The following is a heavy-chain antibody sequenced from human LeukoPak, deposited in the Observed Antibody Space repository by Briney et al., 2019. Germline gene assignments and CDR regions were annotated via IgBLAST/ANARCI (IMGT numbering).Heavy chain of an antibody. D-gene: IGHD2-21*01. CDR3: ARDRPAISRYGTDV. Sequence: GGSLRLSCAASGFTFSWYWMSWVRQAPGKGLEWVASINQDGSDRNYVDSVKGRFTISRDNAKNSLYLQTNTLSEEAKAVYYCARDRPAISRYGTDVWGQGATVTVSS. J-gene: IGHJ6*02. CDR2: INQDGSDR. V-gene: IGHV3-7*01. CDR1: GFTFSWYW.